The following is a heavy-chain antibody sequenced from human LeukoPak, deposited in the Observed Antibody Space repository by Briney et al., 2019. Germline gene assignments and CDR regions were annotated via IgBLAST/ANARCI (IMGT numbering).Heavy chain of an antibody. D-gene: IGHD5-12*01. V-gene: IGHV3-23*01. CDR1: GFTYTTNA. J-gene: IGHJ4*02. Sequence: GGSLRLSCAASGFTYTTNAMSWVRQAPGKGLEWVSAISGRTGGTYYADSVKGRFTISRDNSKSTLYLQMDSLRAEDTAVYYCAKCGNSGCHLIDYWGQGTLVTVSS. CDR3: AKCGNSGCHLIDY. CDR2: ISGRTGGT.